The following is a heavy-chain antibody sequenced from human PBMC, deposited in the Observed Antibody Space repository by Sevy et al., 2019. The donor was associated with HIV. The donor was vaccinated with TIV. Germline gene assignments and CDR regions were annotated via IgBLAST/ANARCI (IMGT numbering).Heavy chain of an antibody. Sequence: GGSLRLSCAASGFTFSSYWMSWVRQAPGKGLEWVANIKQDGSEKYYVDSVKGRFTISRDNAKNSLYLQMNSLRAEDTAVYYCARANYDFWSIGPGDYYYYGMDVWGQGTTVTVSS. D-gene: IGHD3-3*01. CDR2: IKQDGSEK. CDR1: GFTFSSYW. J-gene: IGHJ6*02. V-gene: IGHV3-7*01. CDR3: ARANYDFWSIGPGDYYYYGMDV.